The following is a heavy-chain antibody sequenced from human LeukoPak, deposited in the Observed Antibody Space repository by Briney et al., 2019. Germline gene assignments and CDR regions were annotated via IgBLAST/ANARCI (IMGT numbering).Heavy chain of an antibody. CDR3: ARGPFTMVRGVIITPLGFDY. D-gene: IGHD3-10*01. V-gene: IGHV1-69*13. Sequence: ASVKVSCKASGYTFTSYGISWVRQAPGQGLEWMGGIIPIFGTANYAQKFQGRVTITADESTSTAYMELSSLRSEDTAVYYCARGPFTMVRGVIITPLGFDYWGQGTLVTVSS. CDR2: IIPIFGTA. J-gene: IGHJ4*02. CDR1: GYTFTSYG.